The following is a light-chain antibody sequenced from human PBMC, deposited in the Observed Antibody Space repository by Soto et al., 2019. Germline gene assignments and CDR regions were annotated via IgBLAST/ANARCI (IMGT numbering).Light chain of an antibody. Sequence: EVVMTQSPATLSVSPGERATLSCRASQSVGNYLAWYQQKPGQAPRLLMYAASTRTTGVPVKFSGRGSATVYLCTSNRLQADTFAESYCQQYNDRTSFDHGTTVYIK. CDR3: QQYNDRTS. CDR2: AAS. J-gene: IGKJ3*01. CDR1: QSVGNY. V-gene: IGKV3-15*01.